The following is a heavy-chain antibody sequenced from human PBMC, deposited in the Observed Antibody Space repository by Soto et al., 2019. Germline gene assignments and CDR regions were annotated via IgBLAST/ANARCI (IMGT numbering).Heavy chain of an antibody. Sequence: GGSLRLSCASSGVTFSSYDMHWVRQATGKGLEWVSAIGTAGDTYYPGSVKGRFTISRENAKNSLYLQMNSLRAEDTAVYYCARAGLGYSYGPFDYWGQGTLVTVSS. D-gene: IGHD5-18*01. V-gene: IGHV3-13*01. J-gene: IGHJ4*02. CDR1: GVTFSSYD. CDR2: IGTAGDT. CDR3: ARAGLGYSYGPFDY.